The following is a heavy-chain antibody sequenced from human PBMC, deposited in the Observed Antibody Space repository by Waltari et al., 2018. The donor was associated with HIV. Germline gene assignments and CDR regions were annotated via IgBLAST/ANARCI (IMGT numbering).Heavy chain of an antibody. Sequence: EVQLVESGGGLVQPGRSLRLSCAASGFTFDDSPMHWVRQSPGKGLEWVSGSSWNSGITDYGDSVKGRITIARDNAKNSLYLQMNSLTVEDTAFYYCAKGGSHLTIFEAWFDSWGQGTLVTVSS. CDR1: GFTFDDSP. CDR2: SSWNSGIT. J-gene: IGHJ5*01. CDR3: AKGGSHLTIFEAWFDS. D-gene: IGHD3-3*01. V-gene: IGHV3-9*01.